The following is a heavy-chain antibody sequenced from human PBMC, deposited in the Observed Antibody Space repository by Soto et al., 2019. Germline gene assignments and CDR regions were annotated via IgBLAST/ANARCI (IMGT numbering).Heavy chain of an antibody. J-gene: IGHJ5*02. Sequence: QVQLVQSGAEVKKPGASVKVSCKASGYSFSTYDINWVRQAAGQGLEWMGWVNPKSGNTDYAQRFRGRATMTSNTSISTAYMDLSALTPEDTAVYYCARPYCDSTSCYTDWFDPWGQGTLVTVSS. CDR3: ARPYCDSTSCYTDWFDP. CDR2: VNPKSGNT. V-gene: IGHV1-8*01. CDR1: GYSFSTYD. D-gene: IGHD2-2*02.